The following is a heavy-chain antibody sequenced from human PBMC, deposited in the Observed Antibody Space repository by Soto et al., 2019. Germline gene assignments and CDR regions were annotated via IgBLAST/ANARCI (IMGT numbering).Heavy chain of an antibody. J-gene: IGHJ6*03. Sequence: SVKVSCKASGYTFTSYAMHWVRQAPGQRLEWMGWINAGNGNTKYSQKFQGRVTITRDTSASTAYMELSSLRSEDTAVYYCARDSGYHYYMDVWGKGTTVTVSS. CDR3: ARDSGYHYYMDV. V-gene: IGHV1-3*01. CDR2: INAGNGNT. CDR1: GYTFTSYA. D-gene: IGHD3-10*01.